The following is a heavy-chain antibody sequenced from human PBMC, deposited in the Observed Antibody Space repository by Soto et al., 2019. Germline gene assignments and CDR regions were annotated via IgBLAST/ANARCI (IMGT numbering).Heavy chain of an antibody. D-gene: IGHD7-27*01. CDR3: AKNWNWGSLVH. Sequence: SETLSLTCTVSGDYISTDYWSWIRQSPGKGLEWIGFIYYGGSTNYNPSLKSRVTISVDTPKNQFPLKLSSVTAADTAVYYCAKNWNWGSLVHWGQGTLVNVSS. CDR2: IYYGGST. V-gene: IGHV4-59*08. CDR1: GDYISTDY. J-gene: IGHJ4*02.